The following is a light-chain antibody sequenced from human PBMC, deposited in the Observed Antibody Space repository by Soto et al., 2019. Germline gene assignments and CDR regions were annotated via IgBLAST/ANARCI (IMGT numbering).Light chain of an antibody. CDR1: QSVSSY. CDR3: QQRSNWPPIT. V-gene: IGKV3-11*01. Sequence: EIVLTQSPATLSLSPGERATLYCRASQSVSSYLAWYQQKPGQAPSLLIYDASNRATGIPARFSGSGSGTDFTLTISSLEPEDFAVYYCQQRSNWPPITFGQGTRLEMK. CDR2: DAS. J-gene: IGKJ5*01.